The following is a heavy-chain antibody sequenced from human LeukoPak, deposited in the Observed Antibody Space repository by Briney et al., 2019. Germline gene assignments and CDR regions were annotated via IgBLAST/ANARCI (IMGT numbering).Heavy chain of an antibody. CDR3: TRLRFLEWLLLSY. D-gene: IGHD3-3*01. V-gene: IGHV4-59*08. CDR1: GGSISSYY. Sequence: SETLSLTCTVSGGSISSYYWSWIRQPPGKGLEWIGYIYYSGSTNYNPSLKSRVTISVDTSKNQFSLKLSSVTAADTAAYYCTRLRFLEWLLLSYWGQGTLVTVSS. CDR2: IYYSGST. J-gene: IGHJ4*02.